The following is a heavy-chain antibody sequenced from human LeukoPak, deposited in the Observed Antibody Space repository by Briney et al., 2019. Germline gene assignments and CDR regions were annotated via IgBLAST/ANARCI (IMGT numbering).Heavy chain of an antibody. CDR3: AKGGYYERPWYFDY. CDR1: GFTFSTYW. J-gene: IGHJ4*02. V-gene: IGHV3-7*02. D-gene: IGHD3-22*01. Sequence: PGGSLRLSCAASGFTFSTYWMSWVRQAPGRGLEWVANMNQGGSEKYYVDSVKGRFTISRDNAENSLFLQMNSLRAEDTAVYYCAKGGYYERPWYFDYWGQGTLVTVSS. CDR2: MNQGGSEK.